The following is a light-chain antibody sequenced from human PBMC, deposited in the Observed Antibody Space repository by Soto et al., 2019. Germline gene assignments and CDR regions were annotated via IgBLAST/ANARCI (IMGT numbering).Light chain of an antibody. Sequence: EIVLTQSPGTLSLSPGETASLSCWASQSIISNFLAWYQQRRGQPPRLFIYDSSRRASGIPARFTGSGSGTAFTLTISRVEPEDSAVYYCQQTFHSPRTFGQGTRLEI. V-gene: IGKV3-20*01. CDR3: QQTFHSPRT. CDR1: QSIISNF. CDR2: DSS. J-gene: IGKJ2*01.